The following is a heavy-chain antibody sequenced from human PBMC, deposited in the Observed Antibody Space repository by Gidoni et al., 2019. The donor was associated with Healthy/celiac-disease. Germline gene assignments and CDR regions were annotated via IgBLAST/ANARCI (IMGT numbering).Heavy chain of an antibody. CDR2: IIPIFGTA. Sequence: QVQLVQSGAEVKKPGSSVKVSCKASGGTFSSYAISWVRQAPGQGLEWMGGIIPIFGTANYAQKFQGRVTITADESTSTAYMELSSLRSEDTAVYYCARDPISSWGCSSTSCYPYYFDYWGQGTLVTVSS. V-gene: IGHV1-69*01. J-gene: IGHJ4*02. CDR3: ARDPISSWGCSSTSCYPYYFDY. CDR1: GGTFSSYA. D-gene: IGHD2-2*01.